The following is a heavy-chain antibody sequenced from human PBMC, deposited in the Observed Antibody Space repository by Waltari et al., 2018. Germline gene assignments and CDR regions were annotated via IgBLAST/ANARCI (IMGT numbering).Heavy chain of an antibody. CDR1: GYTFTGYY. V-gene: IGHV1-2*04. CDR2: INPNSGGT. CDR3: ARGPVWDSSSWYVGMENAFDI. J-gene: IGHJ3*02. D-gene: IGHD6-13*01. Sequence: QVQLVQSGAEVKKPGASVKVSCKASGYTFTGYYMHWVRQAPGQGLEWMGWINPNSGGTNYAQKFQGWVTMTRDTSISTAYMELSRLRSDDTAVYYCARGPVWDSSSWYVGMENAFDIWGQGTMVTVSS.